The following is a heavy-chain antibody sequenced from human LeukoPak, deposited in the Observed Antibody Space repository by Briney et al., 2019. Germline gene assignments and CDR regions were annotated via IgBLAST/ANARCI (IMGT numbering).Heavy chain of an antibody. V-gene: IGHV4-4*07. CDR3: ARDSARYCSGGSCYSYMSAFDI. CDR2: IYTSGST. CDR1: GGSISSYY. Sequence: PSETLSLTCTVSGGSISSYYWSWIRQPAGKGLEWIGRIYTSGSTNYNPSLKSRVTMSVDTSKNQFSLKLSSVTAADTAVYYCARDSARYCSGGSCYSYMSAFDIWGQGTMVTVSS. J-gene: IGHJ3*02. D-gene: IGHD2-15*01.